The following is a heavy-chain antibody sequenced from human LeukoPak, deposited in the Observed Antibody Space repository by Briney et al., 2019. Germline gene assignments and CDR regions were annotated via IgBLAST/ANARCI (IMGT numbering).Heavy chain of an antibody. CDR3: ASDSYSPEYFQH. CDR2: IYSGGST. Sequence: GGSLRLSCAASGFTVSNNYMSWVRQAPGKGLEWVSVIYSGGSTFYADSVKGRFTISRDNSKNTLYLQMNSLRAEDTAVYYCASDSYSPEYFQHWGQGTLVTVSS. D-gene: IGHD2-15*01. J-gene: IGHJ1*01. V-gene: IGHV3-66*01. CDR1: GFTVSNNY.